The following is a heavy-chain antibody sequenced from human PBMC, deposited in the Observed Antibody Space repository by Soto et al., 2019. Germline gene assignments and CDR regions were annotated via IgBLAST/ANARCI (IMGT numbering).Heavy chain of an antibody. J-gene: IGHJ4*02. CDR2: ISAYNGNT. V-gene: IGHV1-18*01. Sequence: QVQLVQSGAEVKKPGASVKVSCKASGYTFTSYGISWVRQAPGQGLEWMGWISAYNGNTNYAPKLQVKATMTTHTSTSTAYMELMSLGSAATAVYCWAGGSSGYYYPGDYWGQGTLVTVYS. CDR1: GYTFTSYG. D-gene: IGHD3-22*01. CDR3: AGGSSGYYYPGDY.